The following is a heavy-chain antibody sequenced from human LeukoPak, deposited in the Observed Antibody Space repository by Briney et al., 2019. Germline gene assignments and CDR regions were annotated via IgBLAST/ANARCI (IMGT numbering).Heavy chain of an antibody. CDR1: GFTFSSYN. CDR3: ARRAGAYSHPYDY. V-gene: IGHV3-21*04. CDR2: ISSSSSYI. J-gene: IGHJ4*02. D-gene: IGHD4/OR15-4a*01. Sequence: GGSLRLSCAASGFTFSSYNMNWVRQAPGKGLEWVSSISSSSSYIYYADSVKGRFTISRDNSKNTLYLQMNSLRAEDTAVYYCARRAGAYSHPYDYWGQGTLVTVSS.